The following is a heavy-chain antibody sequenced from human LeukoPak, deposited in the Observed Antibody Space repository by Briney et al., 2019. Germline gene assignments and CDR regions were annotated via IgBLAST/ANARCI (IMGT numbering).Heavy chain of an antibody. J-gene: IGHJ4*02. CDR1: GGSISSYY. CDR3: ARDTYGSGHYY. V-gene: IGHV4-59*01. CDR2: IYYSGST. D-gene: IGHD3-10*01. Sequence: PSETLSLTCTVSGGSISSYYWSWIRQPPGKGLEWIGYIYYSGSTNYNPSLKSRVTISVDTSKNQFSLKLSSVTAADTAVYYCARDTYGSGHYYWGQGTLVTVSS.